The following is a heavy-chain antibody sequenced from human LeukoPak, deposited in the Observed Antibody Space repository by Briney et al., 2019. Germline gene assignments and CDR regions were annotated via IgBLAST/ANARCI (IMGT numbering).Heavy chain of an antibody. CDR2: IYYSGST. V-gene: IGHV4-39*07. Sequence: KSSETLSLTCTVSGGSISSSSYYWGWIRQPPGKGLEWIGSIYYSGSTYYNPSLKSRVTISVDTSKNQFSLKLSSVTAADTAVYFCAKGNTYCSSTSCYTRNYYYYYMDVWGKGTTVTVSS. J-gene: IGHJ6*03. CDR3: AKGNTYCSSTSCYTRNYYYYYMDV. D-gene: IGHD2-2*02. CDR1: GGSISSSSYY.